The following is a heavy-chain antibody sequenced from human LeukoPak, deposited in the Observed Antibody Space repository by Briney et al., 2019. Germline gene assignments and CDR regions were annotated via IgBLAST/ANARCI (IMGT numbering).Heavy chain of an antibody. V-gene: IGHV4-34*01. J-gene: IGHJ5*02. CDR3: ARGGRVVPAATRWFDP. CDR2: INHSGST. D-gene: IGHD2-2*01. Sequence: SETLSLTCAVHGGSFSGYYWSWIRQPPRKGLEWIGEINHSGSTNYNPSLKSRATTSVDTSKNQFSLKLSSVTAADTAVYYCARGGRVVPAATRWFDPWGQGTLVTVSS. CDR1: GGSFSGYY.